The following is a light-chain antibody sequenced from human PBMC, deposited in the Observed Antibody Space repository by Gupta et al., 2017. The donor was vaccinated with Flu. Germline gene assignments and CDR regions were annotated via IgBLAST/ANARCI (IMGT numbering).Light chain of an antibody. CDR1: SSDIGGYDY. CDR3: SAHTTGSALLVI. V-gene: IGLV2-14*03. CDR2: DVT. J-gene: IGLJ2*01. Sequence: GTSSDIGGYDYVSWYQQRPGKAPQLLIYDVTNRPSGVSNRFSGSKSGNTASLTISGLQADDEADYYCSAHTTGSALLVIFGGGTKLTVI.